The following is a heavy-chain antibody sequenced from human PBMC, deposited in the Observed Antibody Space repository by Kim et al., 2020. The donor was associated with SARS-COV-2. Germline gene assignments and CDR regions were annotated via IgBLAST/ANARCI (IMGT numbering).Heavy chain of an antibody. D-gene: IGHD3-3*01. CDR2: INHSGST. CDR1: GGSFSGYY. CDR3: ARELGVSVAVYDFWSGYRRDPTFRFDP. J-gene: IGHJ5*02. V-gene: IGHV4-34*01. Sequence: SETLSLTCAVYGGSFSGYYWSWIRQPPGKGLEWIGEINHSGSTNYNPSLKSRVTISVDTSKNQFSLKLSSVTAADTAVYYCARELGVSVAVYDFWSGYRRDPTFRFDPWGQGTLVTVSS.